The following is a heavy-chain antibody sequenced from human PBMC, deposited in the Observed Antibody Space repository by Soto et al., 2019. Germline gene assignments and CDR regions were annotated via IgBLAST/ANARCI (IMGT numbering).Heavy chain of an antibody. CDR1: GGSINSPDYY. J-gene: IGHJ6*02. CDR3: AREGVVTNPNSFYYGLAV. CDR2: IYYSGNT. Sequence: SLTCAVSGGSINSPDYYWSWVRLPPGKGLEWLGYIYYSGNTHYTPSLKSRLTFELDTSQNHFSLKLTSVTVADTAVYFCAREGVVTNPNSFYYGLAVWGQVTSVTVYS. D-gene: IGHD5-12*01. V-gene: IGHV4-30-4*01.